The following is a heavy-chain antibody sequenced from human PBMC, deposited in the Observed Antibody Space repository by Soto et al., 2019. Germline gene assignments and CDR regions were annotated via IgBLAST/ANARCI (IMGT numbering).Heavy chain of an antibody. Sequence: QVQLVESGGGVVQAGRSLRLSCTASGFTFSSDAMHWVRQAPGKGLEWVAVILNDGSKKYYADSVKGRFSISRENSKNTLNLHMNSLRGEDTAVYYCARDRGGVAPDYWGQGTLVTVSS. CDR3: ARDRGGVAPDY. CDR1: GFTFSSDA. V-gene: IGHV3-30-3*01. D-gene: IGHD3-3*01. J-gene: IGHJ4*02. CDR2: ILNDGSKK.